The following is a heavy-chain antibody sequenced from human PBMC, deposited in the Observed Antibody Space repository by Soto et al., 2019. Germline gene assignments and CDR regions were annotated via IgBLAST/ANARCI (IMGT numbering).Heavy chain of an antibody. CDR3: AKEQYYYDSSGYYYAEYFQH. J-gene: IGHJ1*01. D-gene: IGHD3-22*01. CDR2: ISGSGGST. Sequence: GGSLRLSCAASGFTFSSYAMSWVRQAPGKGLEWVSAISGSGGSTYYADSVKGRFTISRDNSKNTLYLQMNSLRAEDTAVYYCAKEQYYYDSSGYYYAEYFQHWGQGTLVTVSS. V-gene: IGHV3-23*01. CDR1: GFTFSSYA.